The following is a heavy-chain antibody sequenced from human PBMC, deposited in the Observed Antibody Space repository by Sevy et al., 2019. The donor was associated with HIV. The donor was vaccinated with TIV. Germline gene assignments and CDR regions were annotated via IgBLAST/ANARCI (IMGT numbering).Heavy chain of an antibody. CDR2: ISSSSSYI. Sequence: GGSLRLSCAASGFTFSSYSMNWVRQAPGKGLEWVSSISSSSSYIYYADSVKGRFTISRDNAKNSLYLQMNSLRAEDTAVYYCAREDIMTNYYNMDVWGKGTTVTVSS. CDR3: AREDIMTNYYNMDV. D-gene: IGHD3-9*01. J-gene: IGHJ6*03. CDR1: GFTFSSYS. V-gene: IGHV3-21*01.